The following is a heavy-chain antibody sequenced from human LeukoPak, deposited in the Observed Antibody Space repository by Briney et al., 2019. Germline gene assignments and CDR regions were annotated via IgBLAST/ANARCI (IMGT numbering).Heavy chain of an antibody. Sequence: SETLSLTCAVSGGSISSGGYSWSWIWQPPGKGLEWIGYIYHGGSTYYNPSLKSRVTISVDRSKNQFSLKLSSVTAADTAVYYCARGGGDSYGEFDYWGQGTLVTVSS. D-gene: IGHD5-18*01. CDR1: GGSISSGGYS. CDR2: IYHGGST. CDR3: ARGGGDSYGEFDY. V-gene: IGHV4-30-2*01. J-gene: IGHJ4*02.